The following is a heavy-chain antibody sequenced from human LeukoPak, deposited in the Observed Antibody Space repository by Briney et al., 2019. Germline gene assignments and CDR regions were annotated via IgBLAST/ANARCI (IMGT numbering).Heavy chain of an antibody. CDR1: GDSISRYY. J-gene: IGHJ4*02. CDR2: IYYSGST. Sequence: SETLSLTCHVSGDSISRYYWSWIRQPPGKGLERIGYIYYSGSTDYNPSLKSRVTISVDTSKNQFSLKLSSVTAADTAVYYCARDAGTGRFDYWGQGTLVTVSS. V-gene: IGHV4-59*01. CDR3: ARDAGTGRFDY. D-gene: IGHD1-14*01.